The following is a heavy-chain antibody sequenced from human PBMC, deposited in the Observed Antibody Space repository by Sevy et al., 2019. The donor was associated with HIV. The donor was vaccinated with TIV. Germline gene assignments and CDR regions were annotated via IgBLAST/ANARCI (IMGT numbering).Heavy chain of an antibody. D-gene: IGHD3-3*01. J-gene: IGHJ4*02. CDR3: AKGKSGSFDS. Sequence: GGSLRLSCTASGFSFSTYWMHWIRQAPGKGLEWVANIKHDESENYYVSSVKGRFTIPRANANNSVYLEMNSLTPEDTVIYYCAKGKSGSFDSWGQGTLVTVSS. CDR1: GFSFSTYW. V-gene: IGHV3-7*01. CDR2: IKHDESEN.